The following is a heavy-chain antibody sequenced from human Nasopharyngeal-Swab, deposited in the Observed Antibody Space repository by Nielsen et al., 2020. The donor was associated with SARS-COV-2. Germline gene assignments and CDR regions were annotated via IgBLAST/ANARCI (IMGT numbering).Heavy chain of an antibody. CDR3: ARLDYGLGDWYFDL. D-gene: IGHD4-17*01. CDR1: GYSFTGYY. Sequence: ASVKVSCKASGYSFTGYYIYWMRQAPGQGLEWMGWINPNSGGTNYAQKFQDRVTMTRDTSTSTAYMELSSLTSDDTAVYYCARLDYGLGDWYFDLWGQGTLVTVSS. V-gene: IGHV1-2*02. CDR2: INPNSGGT. J-gene: IGHJ2*01.